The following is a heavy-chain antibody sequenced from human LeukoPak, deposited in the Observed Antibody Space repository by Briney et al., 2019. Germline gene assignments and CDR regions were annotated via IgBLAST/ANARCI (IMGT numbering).Heavy chain of an antibody. J-gene: IGHJ1*01. CDR1: GFTFSGST. Sequence: GGSLKLSCAASGFTFSGSTMHWVRQPPGKGLEWIGRIRSKANSYATAYAASVKGRFTISRDDAKNTAYLQMDSLKTEDTAVYYCTSPQADSGATYFRHWGQGTLVTVS. D-gene: IGHD6-19*01. CDR3: TSPQADSGATYFRH. V-gene: IGHV3-73*01. CDR2: IRSKANSYAT.